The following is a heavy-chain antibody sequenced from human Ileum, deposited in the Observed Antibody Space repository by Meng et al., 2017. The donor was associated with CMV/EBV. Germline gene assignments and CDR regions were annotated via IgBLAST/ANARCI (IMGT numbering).Heavy chain of an antibody. CDR3: ARGNYGFDY. CDR1: GFPFGAYY. Sequence: QVQLVESGGDLVQPGGSLRLACAASGFPFGAYYMTWVRQAPGKGLEWVSYITGSGDIIYYADSVKGRFTISRDNAKSSLYLEINSLRAEDTAVYYCARGNYGFDYWGQGTLVTVSS. D-gene: IGHD4-17*01. J-gene: IGHJ4*02. CDR2: ITGSGDII. V-gene: IGHV3-11*01.